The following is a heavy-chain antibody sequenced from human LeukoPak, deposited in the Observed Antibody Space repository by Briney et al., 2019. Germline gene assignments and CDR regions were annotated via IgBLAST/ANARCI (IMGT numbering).Heavy chain of an antibody. D-gene: IGHD3-22*01. CDR2: IYHSGST. Sequence: PSGTLSLTCAVSGGSISSSNCWSWVRQPPGKGLEWIGEIYHSGSTNYNPSLKSRVTILEDKSKNQFSLKMSSVTAADTAVYYCARVTGYIVEDYFDYWGQGTLVTVSS. CDR3: ARVTGYIVEDYFDY. J-gene: IGHJ4*02. V-gene: IGHV4-4*02. CDR1: GGSISSSNC.